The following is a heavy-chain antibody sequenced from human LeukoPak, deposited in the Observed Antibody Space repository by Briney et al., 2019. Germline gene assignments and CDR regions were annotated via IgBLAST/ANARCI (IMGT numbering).Heavy chain of an antibody. J-gene: IGHJ5*02. V-gene: IGHV1-18*01. CDR3: ARSRQNYYGSIWLDP. D-gene: IGHD3-10*01. CDR1: GCTFTSYG. Sequence: ASVKVSCKASGCTFTSYGISWVRQAPGQGLEWMGWISAYNGNTNYAQKLQGRVTMTTDTSTSTAYMELRSLRSDDTAVYYCARSRQNYYGSIWLDPWGQGTLVTVSS. CDR2: ISAYNGNT.